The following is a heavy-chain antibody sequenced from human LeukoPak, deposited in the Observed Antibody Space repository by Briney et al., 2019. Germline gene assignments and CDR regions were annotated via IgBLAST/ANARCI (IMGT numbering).Heavy chain of an antibody. D-gene: IGHD6-19*01. Sequence: AGGSLRLSCAASGFTFSSYWMHWVRQAPGKGLVWVSHINSDESSTNYADSVKGRFTISRDNAKNTLYLQMNSLRAEDTAVYYCARETTGWLKYFQNWGQGTLVTVSS. CDR1: GFTFSSYW. V-gene: IGHV3-74*01. CDR2: INSDESST. J-gene: IGHJ1*01. CDR3: ARETTGWLKYFQN.